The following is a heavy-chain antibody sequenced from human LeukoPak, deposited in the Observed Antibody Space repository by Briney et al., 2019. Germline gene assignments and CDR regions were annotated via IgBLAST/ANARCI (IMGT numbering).Heavy chain of an antibody. J-gene: IGHJ4*02. Sequence: EAPVKVSCKASGYTFTSYAMHWVRQAPGQRLEWMGWINAGNGNTKYSQKFQGRVTITRDTSASTAYMELSSLRSEDTAVYYCARVGGLAAVDYWGQGTLVTVSS. CDR3: ARVGGLAAVDY. CDR2: INAGNGNT. V-gene: IGHV1-3*01. D-gene: IGHD6-13*01. CDR1: GYTFTSYA.